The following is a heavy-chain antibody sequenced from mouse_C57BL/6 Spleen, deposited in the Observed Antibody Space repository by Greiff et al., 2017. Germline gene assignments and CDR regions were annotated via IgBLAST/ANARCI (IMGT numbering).Heavy chain of an antibody. Sequence: QVQLQQPGAELVRPGSSVKLSCKASGYTFTSYWMHWVKQRPIQGLEWIGNIDPSDSETHYNQKFKGKATLTVDQSSSTAYMQLNSLTSEDSAVYYCARNGNYLLAMDYWGQGTSVTVSS. J-gene: IGHJ4*01. CDR3: ARNGNYLLAMDY. V-gene: IGHV1-52*01. D-gene: IGHD2-1*01. CDR1: GYTFTSYW. CDR2: IDPSDSET.